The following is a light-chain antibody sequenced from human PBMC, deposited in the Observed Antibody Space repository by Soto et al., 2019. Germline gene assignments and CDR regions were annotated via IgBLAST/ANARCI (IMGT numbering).Light chain of an antibody. Sequence: EIVLTQSPATLSLSPGERATLSCRASQRISGYLGWYQQKPGQAPRLLIYDASNRATGIPARFSGSGSGTDFTLTISSLEPEDFAVYYCQQRSNWPITFGQGTRLEIK. CDR2: DAS. CDR1: QRISGY. V-gene: IGKV3-11*01. CDR3: QQRSNWPIT. J-gene: IGKJ5*01.